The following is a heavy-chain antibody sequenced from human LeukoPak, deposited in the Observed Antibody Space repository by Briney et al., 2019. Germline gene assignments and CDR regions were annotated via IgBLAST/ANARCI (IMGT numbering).Heavy chain of an antibody. Sequence: SQTLSLTCTVSGGSISSGSYHWSWIRQPAGKGLEWIGRIYTSGSANYNPSLESRVTISLDTSKNQFSLQLSSVTASDTAVYYCARGHDYGDYRLFFDYWGQGTLVTVSS. V-gene: IGHV4-61*02. CDR1: GGSISSGSYH. CDR2: IYTSGSA. D-gene: IGHD4-17*01. J-gene: IGHJ4*02. CDR3: ARGHDYGDYRLFFDY.